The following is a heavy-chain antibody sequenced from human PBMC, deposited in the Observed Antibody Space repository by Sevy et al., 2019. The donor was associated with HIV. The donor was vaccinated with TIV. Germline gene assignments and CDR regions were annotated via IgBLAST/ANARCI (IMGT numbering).Heavy chain of an antibody. CDR1: GFTFSSYW. J-gene: IGHJ4*02. CDR3: ARAPLLLWFGELLSDYFDY. V-gene: IGHV3-7*01. Sequence: GGSLRLSCAASGFTFSSYWMSWVRQAPGKGLEWVANIKQDGSENYYVDSVKGRFTISRDNAKNSLYLQMNSLRAEDTAVYYCARAPLLLWFGELLSDYFDYWGQGTLVTVSS. CDR2: IKQDGSEN. D-gene: IGHD3-10*01.